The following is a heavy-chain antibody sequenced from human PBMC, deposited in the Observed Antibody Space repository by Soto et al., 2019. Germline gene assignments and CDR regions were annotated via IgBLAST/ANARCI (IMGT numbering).Heavy chain of an antibody. J-gene: IGHJ5*02. V-gene: IGHV1-46*01. CDR3: ARDGGVDTAMVTDWFDP. CDR1: GYTFTSYY. D-gene: IGHD5-18*01. Sequence: ASVKVSCKASGYTFTSYYMHWVRQAPGQGLEWMGIINPSGGSTSHAQKFQGRVTMTRDTSTSTVYMELSSLRSEDTAVYYCARDGGVDTAMVTDWFDPWGQGTLVTVSS. CDR2: INPSGGST.